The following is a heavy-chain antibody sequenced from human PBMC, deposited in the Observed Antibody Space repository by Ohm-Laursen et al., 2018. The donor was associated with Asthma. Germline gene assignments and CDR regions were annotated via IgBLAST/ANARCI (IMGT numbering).Heavy chain of an antibody. Sequence: TLSLTCSVSGGSISSYYWSWIRQPPGKGLESIGYIYFSGSTNYSPSLKSRVTISGDTSKNQFSLKLSSVTAADTAVYYCASEGENWFDPWGQGTLVTVSS. D-gene: IGHD3-16*01. CDR3: ASEGENWFDP. CDR1: GGSISSYY. V-gene: IGHV4-59*08. CDR2: IYFSGST. J-gene: IGHJ5*02.